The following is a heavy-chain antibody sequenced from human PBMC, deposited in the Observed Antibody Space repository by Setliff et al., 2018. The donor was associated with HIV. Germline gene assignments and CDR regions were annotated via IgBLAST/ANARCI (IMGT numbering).Heavy chain of an antibody. D-gene: IGHD2-2*01. CDR3: VRGYCSSTTCYDDYYYMDV. J-gene: IGHJ6*03. Sequence: PSETLSLTCTVSGPSINIHYWSWIRRSPGKAFEWIGYIYSTGSTNYNPSLQSRVTISMVASRNQFFLKLSSVTAADTAGYYCVRGYCSSTTCYDDYYYMDVWGKGSTVTVSS. CDR2: IYSTGST. V-gene: IGHV4-59*11. CDR1: GPSINIHY.